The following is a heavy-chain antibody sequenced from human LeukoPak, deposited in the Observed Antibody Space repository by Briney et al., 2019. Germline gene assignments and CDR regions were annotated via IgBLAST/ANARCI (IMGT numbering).Heavy chain of an antibody. V-gene: IGHV4-34*01. CDR2: INHSGST. D-gene: IGHD5-24*01. CDR3: ARGMRWLPIDY. J-gene: IGHJ4*02. Sequence: SETLSLTCAVYGGSFSGYYWSWIRQPPGKGLEWIGEINHSGSTNYNPSLKSRVTISVDTSKNQLSLKLSSVTAADTAVYYCARGMRWLPIDYWGQGTLVTVSS. CDR1: GGSFSGYY.